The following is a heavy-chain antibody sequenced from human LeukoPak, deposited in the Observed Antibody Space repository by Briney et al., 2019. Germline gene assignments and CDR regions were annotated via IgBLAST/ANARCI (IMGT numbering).Heavy chain of an antibody. J-gene: IGHJ4*02. D-gene: IGHD1-26*01. CDR2: IFHTGNT. CDR1: GYSLSNGFY. Sequence: ASETLSLTCAASGYSLSNGFYWGWIRQPPGKGLEWIGSIFHTGNTYYNPSLKSRLTISVDTSKNQFSLQLRSVTAADTAVYYCARLRYSGSSLGAFDYWGQGTLVTVSS. CDR3: ARLRYSGSSLGAFDY. V-gene: IGHV4-38-2*01.